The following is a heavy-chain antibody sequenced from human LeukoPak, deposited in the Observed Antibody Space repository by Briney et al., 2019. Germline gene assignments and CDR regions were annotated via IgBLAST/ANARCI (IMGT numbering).Heavy chain of an antibody. J-gene: IGHJ4*02. D-gene: IGHD2/OR15-2a*01. CDR2: INWNGGST. V-gene: IGHV3-20*04. CDR1: GFIFDDYG. Sequence: GGSLRLSCAAFGFIFDDYGTSWVRQAPGKGLEWVSGINWNGGSTGYADSVKGRFTISRDNAKNSLFLQMNSLRVEDTAVYYCATYYCTRTTCSSLDYWGQGTLVTVSS. CDR3: ATYYCTRTTCSSLDY.